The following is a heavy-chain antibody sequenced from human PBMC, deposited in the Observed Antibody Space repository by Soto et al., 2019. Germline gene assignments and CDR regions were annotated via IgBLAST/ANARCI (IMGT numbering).Heavy chain of an antibody. CDR3: ARDRGSGCDY. J-gene: IGHJ4*02. D-gene: IGHD6-19*01. V-gene: IGHV3-23*01. CDR2: ISVSGGST. Sequence: EVQLLESGGGLVQPGGSLRLSCAASRFTFSSYAMCWVRQAPGKGLEWVSSISVSGGSTYYADSVKGRFTISRDNSKNTLYLQMNSLRAEDTAVYYCARDRGSGCDYWGQGTLVTVSS. CDR1: RFTFSSYA.